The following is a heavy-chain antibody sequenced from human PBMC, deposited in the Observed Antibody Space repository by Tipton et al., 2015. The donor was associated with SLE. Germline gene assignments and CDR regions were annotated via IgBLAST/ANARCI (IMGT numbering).Heavy chain of an antibody. J-gene: IGHJ6*03. D-gene: IGHD2-2*01. CDR3: ARDEIVMPTARFFHHYMDV. Sequence: TLSLTCSVSGGSVSSGFYYWSWIRQPAGKGLEWIGRINTSGTTNYNPSLKSRVTISLDTSRNHFSLRLSSVTAADTAVYYCARDEIVMPTARFFHHYMDVWGRGTTVTVSS. CDR1: GGSVSSGFYY. V-gene: IGHV4-61*02. CDR2: INTSGTT.